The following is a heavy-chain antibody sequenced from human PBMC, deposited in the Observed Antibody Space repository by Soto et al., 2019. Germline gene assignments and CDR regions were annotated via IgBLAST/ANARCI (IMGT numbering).Heavy chain of an antibody. CDR3: ARDYELRFLEWMPLDY. CDR2: ISAYNGNT. CDR1: GYTFTSYG. V-gene: IGHV1-18*01. D-gene: IGHD3-3*01. Sequence: QVPLVQSGAEVKKPGASVKVSCKASGYTFTSYGISWVRQAPGQGLEWMGWISAYNGNTNYAQKLQGRVTMTTDTSTSTAYMELRSLRSDDTAVYYCARDYELRFLEWMPLDYWGQGTLVTVSS. J-gene: IGHJ4*02.